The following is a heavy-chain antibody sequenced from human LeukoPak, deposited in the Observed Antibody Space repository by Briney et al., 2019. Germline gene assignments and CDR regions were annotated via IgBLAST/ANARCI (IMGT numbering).Heavy chain of an antibody. Sequence: ASVKVSCKASGYTFTSYDINWVRQATGQGLEWMGWMNPNSGNTGYAQKFQGRVTMTRNTSISTAYMELSSLRSEDTAVYYCARYDEIAAAGLLYNWFDPWGQGTLVTVSS. D-gene: IGHD6-13*01. CDR3: ARYDEIAAAGLLYNWFDP. V-gene: IGHV1-8*01. J-gene: IGHJ5*02. CDR2: MNPNSGNT. CDR1: GYTFTSYD.